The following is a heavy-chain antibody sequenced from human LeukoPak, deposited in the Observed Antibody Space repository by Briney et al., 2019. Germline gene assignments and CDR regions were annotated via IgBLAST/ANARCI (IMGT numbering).Heavy chain of an antibody. J-gene: IGHJ4*02. Sequence: GGSLRHACAASGFTFSNAWMSWVRQAPRKGLEWVGRIKSKTDGGTTDYAAPVKGRFTISRDDSKNTLYLQMNSLKTEDTAVYYCTTVGPRRGSYRDYWGQGTLVTVSS. CDR1: GFTFSNAW. CDR2: IKSKTDGGTT. V-gene: IGHV3-15*01. D-gene: IGHD1-26*01. CDR3: TTVGPRRGSYRDY.